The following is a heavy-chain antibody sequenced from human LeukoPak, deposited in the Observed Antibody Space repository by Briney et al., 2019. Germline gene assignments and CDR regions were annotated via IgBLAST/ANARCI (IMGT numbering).Heavy chain of an antibody. Sequence: ASVKVSCKASGGTFSSYAISWVRQAPGQGLEWMGGIIPIFGTANYAQKFQGRVTITADESTSTAYMELSSLRSEDTAVYYCAREGRGIVALGARDYYGMDVWGQGTTVTVSS. V-gene: IGHV1-69*01. D-gene: IGHD5-12*01. CDR2: IIPIFGTA. CDR1: GGTFSSYA. CDR3: AREGRGIVALGARDYYGMDV. J-gene: IGHJ6*02.